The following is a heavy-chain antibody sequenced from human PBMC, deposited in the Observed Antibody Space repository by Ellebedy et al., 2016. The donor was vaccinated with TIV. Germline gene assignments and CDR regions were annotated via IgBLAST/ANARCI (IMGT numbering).Heavy chain of an antibody. CDR2: ITGSGGSL. Sequence: PGESLKISCAASGFTFASYAMSWVRQAPGKGLEWVSIITGSGGSLYYADSVKGRFTISRDNSKNTLHLQMDSLRAEDTAIYYCARDPNWGSIDSWGQGTLVTVSS. CDR3: ARDPNWGSIDS. V-gene: IGHV3-23*01. CDR1: GFTFASYA. J-gene: IGHJ4*02. D-gene: IGHD7-27*01.